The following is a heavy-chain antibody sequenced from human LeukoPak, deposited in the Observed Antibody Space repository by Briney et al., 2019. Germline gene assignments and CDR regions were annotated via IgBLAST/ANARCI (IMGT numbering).Heavy chain of an antibody. J-gene: IGHJ4*02. D-gene: IGHD6-13*01. CDR1: GFTFSDFW. V-gene: IGHV3-7*03. CDR2: INQDGSET. CDR3: TRDGVPAGLYFDS. Sequence: PGGSLRLSCAASGFTFSDFWMNWVRQAPGKGLEWVASINQDGSETYYADSVRGRFTISRDNAKNSLFLQINSLRVEDTAVCYCTRDGVPAGLYFDSWGQGSLVTVSA.